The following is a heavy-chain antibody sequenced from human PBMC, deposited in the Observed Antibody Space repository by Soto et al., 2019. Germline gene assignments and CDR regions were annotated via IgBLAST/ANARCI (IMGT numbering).Heavy chain of an antibody. CDR1: GGSVSSGSYY. J-gene: IGHJ4*02. D-gene: IGHD3-22*01. Sequence: QVQLQESGPGLVKPSETLSLTCTVSGGSVSSGSYYWSWIRQPPGKGLEWIGYIYSSGRTNYNPSLTHQTPISVDPSKNQLSRKQSSVPAAETAVYYCARLLTYDSSGYVGFAYWGQGTLVTVTS. CDR2: IYSSGRT. V-gene: IGHV4-61*01. CDR3: ARLLTYDSSGYVGFAY.